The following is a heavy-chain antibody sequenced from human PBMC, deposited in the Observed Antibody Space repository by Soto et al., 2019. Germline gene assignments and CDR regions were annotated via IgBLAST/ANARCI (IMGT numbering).Heavy chain of an antibody. CDR1: GGTFSSYT. Sequence: QVQLVQSGAEVKKPGSSVKVSCKASGGTFSSYTISWVRQAPGQGLEWMGRIIPILGIANYAQKFQGRVTITADKSTSTAYMELSSLRSEDTAVYYCAREGQLFPQFDYWGQGTLVTVSS. D-gene: IGHD6-6*01. J-gene: IGHJ4*02. V-gene: IGHV1-69*08. CDR2: IIPILGIA. CDR3: AREGQLFPQFDY.